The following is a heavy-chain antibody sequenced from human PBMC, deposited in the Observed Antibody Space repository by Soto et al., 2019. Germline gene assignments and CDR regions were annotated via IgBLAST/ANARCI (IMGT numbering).Heavy chain of an antibody. CDR1: GYTFFTYD. Sequence: QVHLVQSGVEVKTPGASVKVSCQASGYTFFTYDISWVRQAPGQGLEWMGWISTYSGDTKYARKFQGRVTMTTDTSTTPANLKLRSWRPADPAEFYWPSLHGPTTSENCLDPWGKEPRV. J-gene: IGHJ5*02. D-gene: IGHD5-12*01. V-gene: IGHV1-18*01. CDR3: PSLHGPTTSENCLDP. CDR2: ISTYSGDT.